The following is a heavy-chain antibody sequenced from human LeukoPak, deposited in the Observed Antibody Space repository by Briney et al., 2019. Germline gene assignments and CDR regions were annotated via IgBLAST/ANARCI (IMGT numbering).Heavy chain of an antibody. J-gene: IGHJ4*02. CDR1: GFTFSSYG. Sequence: GGSLRLSCAASGFTFSSYGMHWVRQAPGKGLEWVSGISWNSGSIGYADSVKGRFTISRDNAKNSLYLQMNSLRAEDTALYYCARIASSSWYGFDYWGQGTLVTVSS. CDR2: ISWNSGSI. CDR3: ARIASSSWYGFDY. D-gene: IGHD6-13*01. V-gene: IGHV3-9*01.